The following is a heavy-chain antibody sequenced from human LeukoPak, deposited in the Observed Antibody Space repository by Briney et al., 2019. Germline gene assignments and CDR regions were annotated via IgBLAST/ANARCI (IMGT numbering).Heavy chain of an antibody. CDR1: GGSISSYY. Sequence: LSLTCTVSGGSISSYYWSWIRQPPGKGLEWVSYISSSGSTIYYADSVKGRFTISRDNAKNSLYLQMNSLRAEDTAVYYCAREDSSSWHFDYWGQGTLVTVSS. D-gene: IGHD6-13*01. V-gene: IGHV3-11*04. CDR3: AREDSSSWHFDY. J-gene: IGHJ4*02. CDR2: ISSSGSTI.